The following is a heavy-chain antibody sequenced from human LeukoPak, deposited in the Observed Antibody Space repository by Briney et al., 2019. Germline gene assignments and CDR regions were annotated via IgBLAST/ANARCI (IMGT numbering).Heavy chain of an antibody. Sequence: GGSLRLSCAASGFTFRDSDMHWVRQVPGKGLEWLSYISLSSVTIFYADSVRGRFTISRDNAENSLFLQMNSLRVDDTAVYYCAKDHVMDYYDSSGYYYFDYWGQGTLVTVSS. V-gene: IGHV3-48*01. D-gene: IGHD3-22*01. CDR3: AKDHVMDYYDSSGYYYFDY. J-gene: IGHJ4*02. CDR2: ISLSSVTI. CDR1: GFTFRDSD.